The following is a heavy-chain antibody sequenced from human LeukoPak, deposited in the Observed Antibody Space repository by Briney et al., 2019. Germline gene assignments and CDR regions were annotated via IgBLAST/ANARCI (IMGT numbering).Heavy chain of an antibody. J-gene: IGHJ3*02. CDR3: VRGNQFFDM. Sequence: GGSLRLSCRASGFTFDDYAMHWVRQAPGKAPECVALITWNSNKLTYVDSVRGRFTISRDNAKNSLYLQMDSLRPDDTALYYCVRGNQFFDMWGQGTMVIVSS. CDR1: GFTFDDYA. CDR2: ITWNSNKL. V-gene: IGHV3-9*01.